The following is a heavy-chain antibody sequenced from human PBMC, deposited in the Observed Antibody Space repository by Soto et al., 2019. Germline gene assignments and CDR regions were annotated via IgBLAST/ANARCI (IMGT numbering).Heavy chain of an antibody. CDR1: GFTFNTYS. Sequence: EVELVESGGGLVQPGESLRLSCAASGFTFNTYSMNWVRQAPGKGLEWVSYISANSGVRYYADSVKGRFTVSRDNAMNSLYLQMTSLRAQDTAVYYWAREGPEVNGDAVDIWGQGTVVTVSS. V-gene: IGHV3-48*01. CDR2: ISANSGVR. J-gene: IGHJ3*02. CDR3: AREGPEVNGDAVDI. D-gene: IGHD1-1*01.